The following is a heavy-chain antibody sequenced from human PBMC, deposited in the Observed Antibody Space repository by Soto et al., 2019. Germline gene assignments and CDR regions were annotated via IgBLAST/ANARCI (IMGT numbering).Heavy chain of an antibody. V-gene: IGHV3-74*01. CDR3: TRGPRPISTGTGAY. D-gene: IGHD3-10*01. Sequence: LRLSCAASGFIFKMYWMHWVRQSPGKGLVWISRIYNDGTYSDYANSVRGRFTISRDNVNDTLYLQMNNLRAEDSGLYYCTRGPRPISTGTGAYWGQGTQVTVSS. CDR2: IYNDGTYS. CDR1: GFIFKMYW. J-gene: IGHJ4*02.